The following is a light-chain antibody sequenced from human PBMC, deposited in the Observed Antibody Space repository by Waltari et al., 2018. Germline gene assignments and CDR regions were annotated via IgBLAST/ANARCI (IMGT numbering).Light chain of an antibody. V-gene: IGKV3-20*01. CDR2: ETS. Sequence: EIVLTQSPGTLSLSPGERATLSCSASQTVRATYLAWYQQKPGQAPTLVIHETSIRATGIPDRFSGSGSGTDFSLTISSLEPEDFAVYYCQQYDISPLTFGGGTKVETK. CDR1: QTVRATY. CDR3: QQYDISPLT. J-gene: IGKJ4*01.